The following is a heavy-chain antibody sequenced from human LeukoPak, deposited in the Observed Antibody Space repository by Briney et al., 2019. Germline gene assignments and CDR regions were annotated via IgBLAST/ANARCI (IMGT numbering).Heavy chain of an antibody. J-gene: IGHJ4*02. Sequence: GGSLRLSCAASGFTFSSYGMHWVRQAPGKGLEWVAFIRYDGCNKYYADSVKGRFTISRDNSKNTLYLQMNSLRAEDTAVYYCAKDGGGYCSSTSCYGRGYFDYWGQGTLVTVSS. V-gene: IGHV3-30*02. D-gene: IGHD2-2*01. CDR2: IRYDGCNK. CDR1: GFTFSSYG. CDR3: AKDGGGYCSSTSCYGRGYFDY.